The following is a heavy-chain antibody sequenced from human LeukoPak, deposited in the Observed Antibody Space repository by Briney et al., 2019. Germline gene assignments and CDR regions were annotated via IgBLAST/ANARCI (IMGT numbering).Heavy chain of an antibody. CDR2: IKQDGSEK. CDR3: ARDNPPDY. CDR1: GFTFSSSW. J-gene: IGHJ4*02. Sequence: PGGSLRLSCVASGFTFSSSWMSWVRQAPGKGLEWVANIKQDGSEKSYVESVRGRFTISSDNAKNSLYLQLNSLRAEDTALYYCARDNPPDYWGQGTLVTVSS. V-gene: IGHV3-7*03.